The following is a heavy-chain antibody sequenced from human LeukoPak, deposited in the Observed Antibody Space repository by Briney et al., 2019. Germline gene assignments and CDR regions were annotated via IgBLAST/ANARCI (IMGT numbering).Heavy chain of an antibody. V-gene: IGHV3-23*01. Sequence: PGGSLRLSCAASGFTFSSYTMSWVRQAPGKGLDWVSGISGSGGTTRHADSVKGRFTISRDNSKNTLYLQMNSLRAEDTAVYYCAKDRGIVVVPTLFDYWGQGTLVTVSS. CDR1: GFTFSSYT. J-gene: IGHJ4*02. D-gene: IGHD2-2*01. CDR2: ISGSGGTT. CDR3: AKDRGIVVVPTLFDY.